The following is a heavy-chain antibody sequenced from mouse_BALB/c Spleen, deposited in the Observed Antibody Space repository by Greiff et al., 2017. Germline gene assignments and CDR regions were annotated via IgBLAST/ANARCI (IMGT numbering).Heavy chain of an antibody. CDR1: GFSLTSYG. V-gene: IGHV2-6-7*01. CDR3: ARDRGTGAMDY. D-gene: IGHD2-14*01. J-gene: IGHJ4*01. Sequence: VKLMESGPGLVAPSQSLSITCTVSGFSLTSYGVHWVRQPPGKGLEWLGMIWGDGSTDYNSALKSRLSISKDNSKSQVFLKMNSLQTDDTARYYCARDRGTGAMDYWGQGTSVTVSS. CDR2: IWGDGST.